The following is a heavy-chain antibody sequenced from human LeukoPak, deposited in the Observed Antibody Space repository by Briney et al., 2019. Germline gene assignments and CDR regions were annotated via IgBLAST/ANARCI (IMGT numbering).Heavy chain of an antibody. D-gene: IGHD1-1*01. Sequence: SQTLSLTCAISGDSLFSNGVAWNWIRQSPLRGLEWLGRTFCTSKCYNEYAVYVRSRVTINPDTSKNQFSLQLSSLTPEDSAIYYCARGHNSAFDIWGQGTVVTVSS. CDR2: TFCTSKCYN. J-gene: IGHJ3*02. CDR1: GDSLFSNGVA. CDR3: ARGHNSAFDI. V-gene: IGHV6-1*01.